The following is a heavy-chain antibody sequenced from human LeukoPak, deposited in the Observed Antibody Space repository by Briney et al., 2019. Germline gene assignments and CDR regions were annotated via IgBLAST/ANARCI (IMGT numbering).Heavy chain of an antibody. Sequence: GGSLRLSCAASGFTFSNAWMSWVRQAPGKGLEWVSSITSSSIYIYYADSVKGRFTVSRDNARNSLYLQMNSLRAEDTAVYYCARPRGSSGWYGDGFDIWGQGTMVTVSP. J-gene: IGHJ3*02. CDR3: ARPRGSSGWYGDGFDI. D-gene: IGHD6-19*01. CDR2: ITSSSIYI. V-gene: IGHV3-21*06. CDR1: GFTFSNAW.